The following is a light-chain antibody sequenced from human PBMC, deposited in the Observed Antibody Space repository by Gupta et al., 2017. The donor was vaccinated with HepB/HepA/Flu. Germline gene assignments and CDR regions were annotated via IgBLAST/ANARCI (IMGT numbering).Light chain of an antibody. CDR2: KAS. CDR1: QSISSW. Sequence: DIQMTQSPSTLSASIGDRVTITCRASQSISSWLAWYQQKPGKAPKLLIYKASSLESGVPSRFSGSGSGTEFTLTISSLQPDDFATYLCQQYSSYSRSFGQGTKLEIK. V-gene: IGKV1-5*03. J-gene: IGKJ2*03. CDR3: QQYSSYSRS.